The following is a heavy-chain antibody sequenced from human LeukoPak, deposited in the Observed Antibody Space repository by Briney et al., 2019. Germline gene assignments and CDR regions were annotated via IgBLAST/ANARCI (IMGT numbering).Heavy chain of an antibody. D-gene: IGHD6-19*01. CDR3: ATSSGIAVSYFDY. V-gene: IGHV4-34*01. CDR2: INHSGGT. CDR1: GGSFSGYY. J-gene: IGHJ4*02. Sequence: SETLSLTCAVYGGSFSGYYWSWIRQPPGKGLEWIGEINHSGGTNYNPSLKSRVTISVDTSKNQFSLKLSSVTAADTAVYYCATSSGIAVSYFDYWCQGTLVTVSS.